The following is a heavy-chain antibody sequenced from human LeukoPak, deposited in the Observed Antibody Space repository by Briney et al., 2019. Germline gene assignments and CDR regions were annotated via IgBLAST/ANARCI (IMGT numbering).Heavy chain of an antibody. Sequence: SETLSLTCTVSGGSISSYYWSWIRQPPGKGLEWIGYIYYSGSTNYNPPLKSRVTISVDTSKNQFSLKLSSVTAADTAVYYCARGGGLRYFDWLPTAGLDYWGQGTLVTVSS. D-gene: IGHD3-9*01. CDR3: ARGGGLRYFDWLPTAGLDY. CDR2: IYYSGST. J-gene: IGHJ4*02. CDR1: GGSISSYY. V-gene: IGHV4-59*01.